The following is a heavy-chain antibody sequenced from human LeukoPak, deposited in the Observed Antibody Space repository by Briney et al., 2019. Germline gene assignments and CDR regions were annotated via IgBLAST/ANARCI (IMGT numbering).Heavy chain of an antibody. V-gene: IGHV4-59*01. D-gene: IGHD6-19*01. CDR3: ARIPDVSGWPFDY. Sequence: PSETLSLTCTASDGSINSDFWTWIRQPPGKGLEWIGYIRYSGRTSYNPSLKSRVTISIDTSMNLFSLKLRSVTTADTAIYYCARIPDVSGWPFDYWGQGTLVTVSS. CDR2: IRYSGRT. J-gene: IGHJ4*02. CDR1: DGSINSDF.